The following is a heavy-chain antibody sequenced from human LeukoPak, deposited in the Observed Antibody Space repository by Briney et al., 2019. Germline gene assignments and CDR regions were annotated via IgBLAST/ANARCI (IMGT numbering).Heavy chain of an antibody. D-gene: IGHD3-22*01. CDR3: ARVYSSGYGDYYMDV. Sequence: SETLSLTCTVSGGSISSYYRSWIRQPAGKGLEWIGHIYTSGGANYNPSLKSRVTISVDTSKNQFSLKLSSVTAADTAVYYCARVYSSGYGDYYMDVWGKGTTVTVSS. J-gene: IGHJ6*03. CDR1: GGSISSYY. V-gene: IGHV4-4*07. CDR2: IYTSGGA.